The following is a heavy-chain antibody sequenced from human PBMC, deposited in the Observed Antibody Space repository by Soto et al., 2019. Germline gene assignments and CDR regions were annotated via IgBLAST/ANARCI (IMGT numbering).Heavy chain of an antibody. D-gene: IGHD1-26*01. V-gene: IGHV3-72*01. CDR1: GFTFSDHY. CDR3: ATGTVGAMDY. CDR2: TRNKVDSYTT. J-gene: IGHJ4*02. Sequence: EVQLVESGGDLVQPGGSLRLSCAASGFTFSDHYMEWVHQAPGKGLEWVGRTRNKVDSYTTEYAASVRGRFTISRDDSKTSLYLQMNSLKTEDTALYYCATGTVGAMDYWGQGTLVTVSS.